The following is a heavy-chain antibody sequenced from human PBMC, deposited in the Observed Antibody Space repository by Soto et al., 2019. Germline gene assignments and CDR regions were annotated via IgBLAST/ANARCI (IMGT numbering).Heavy chain of an antibody. V-gene: IGHV3-21*01. D-gene: IGHD3-10*01. J-gene: IGHJ6*02. CDR2: ISSSSSYI. Sequence: GGSLRLSCAASGFTFSSYSMNWVCQAPGKGLEWVSSISSSSSYIYYADSVKGRFTISRDNAKNSLYLQMNSLRAEDTAVYYCARDGRITMVRGALGGMDVWGQGTTVTVSS. CDR1: GFTFSSYS. CDR3: ARDGRITMVRGALGGMDV.